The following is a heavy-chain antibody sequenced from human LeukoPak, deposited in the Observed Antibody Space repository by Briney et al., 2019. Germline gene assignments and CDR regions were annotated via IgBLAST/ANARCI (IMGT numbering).Heavy chain of an antibody. CDR2: LSDSGAST. Sequence: GGSLRPSCAASGFTFTNHAMAWVRLAPGKGLEWVSTLSDSGASTYYADSVKGRFTISRDNSRNTMYLQMDSLRDDDTGVYFCARTPSRDGYSHIDFWGQGALVTDSS. J-gene: IGHJ4*02. V-gene: IGHV3-23*01. D-gene: IGHD5-24*01. CDR1: GFTFTNHA. CDR3: ARTPSRDGYSHIDF.